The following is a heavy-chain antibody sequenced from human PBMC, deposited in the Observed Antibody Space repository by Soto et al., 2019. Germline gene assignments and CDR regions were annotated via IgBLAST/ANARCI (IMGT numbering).Heavy chain of an antibody. CDR2: IIPIFGTA. Sequence: SVKVSCKASGGTFSSYAVSWVRQAPGQGLEWMGGIIPIFGTANYAQKFQGRVTITADESTSTAYMELSSLRSEDTAVYYCARRGDIVVVPAAAYYYYYGMDVWGQGTTVTVSS. CDR3: ARRGDIVVVPAAAYYYYYGMDV. J-gene: IGHJ6*02. D-gene: IGHD2-2*01. V-gene: IGHV1-69*13. CDR1: GGTFSSYA.